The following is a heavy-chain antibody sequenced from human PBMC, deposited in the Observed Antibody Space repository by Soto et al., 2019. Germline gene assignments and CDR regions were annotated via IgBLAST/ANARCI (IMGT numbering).Heavy chain of an antibody. Sequence: QVQLVQSGAEVKKPGSSVKVSCKASGGTFSSYAISWVRQAPGQGLEWMGGIIPIFGTANYAQKFQGRVKITADESTSTAYMELSSLRSEDTAVYYCARGHYYDSSGYYQYYYGMDVWGQGTTVTVSS. CDR3: ARGHYYDSSGYYQYYYGMDV. J-gene: IGHJ6*02. CDR2: IIPIFGTA. D-gene: IGHD3-22*01. V-gene: IGHV1-69*12. CDR1: GGTFSSYA.